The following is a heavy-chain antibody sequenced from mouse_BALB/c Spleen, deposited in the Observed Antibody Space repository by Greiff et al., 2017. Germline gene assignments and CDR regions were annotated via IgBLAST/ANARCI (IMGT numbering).Heavy chain of an antibody. CDR3: ARPSN. J-gene: IGHJ4*01. V-gene: IGHV5-9-3*01. Sequence: EVKLVESGGGLVQPGGSRKLSCAASGFTFSSFGMHWVRQAPEKGLEWVATISSGGSYTYYPDSVKGRFTISRDNAKNTLYLQMSSLRSEDTAMYYCARPSNGGQGTSVTVSS. CDR1: GFTFSSFG. CDR2: ISSGGSYT.